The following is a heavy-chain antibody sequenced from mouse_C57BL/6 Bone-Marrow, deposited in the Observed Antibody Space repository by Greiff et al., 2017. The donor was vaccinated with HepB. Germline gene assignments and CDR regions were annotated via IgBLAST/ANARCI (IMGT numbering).Heavy chain of an antibody. J-gene: IGHJ4*01. CDR1: GYTFTSYW. V-gene: IGHV1-55*01. CDR3: ARRRYYYGSSSYAMDY. Sequence: QVQLKQPGAELVKPGASVKMSCKASGYTFTSYWITWVKQRPGQGLEWIGDIYPGSGSTNYNEKFKSKATLTVDTSSSTAYMQLSSLTSEDSAVYYCARRRYYYGSSSYAMDYWGQGTSVTVSS. D-gene: IGHD1-1*01. CDR2: IYPGSGST.